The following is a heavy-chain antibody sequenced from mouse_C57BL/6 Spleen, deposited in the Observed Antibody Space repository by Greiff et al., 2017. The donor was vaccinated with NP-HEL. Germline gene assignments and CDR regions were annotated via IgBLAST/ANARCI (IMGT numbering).Heavy chain of an antibody. Sequence: QVQLQQPGAELVKPGASVKMSCKASGYTFTSYWITWVKQRPGQGLEWIGDIYPGSGSTNYNEKFKSKATLTVDTSSSTAYMQLSSLTSEDSAFYYSAREGDSSGYVAMDYWGQGTSVTVSS. CDR2: IYPGSGST. CDR1: GYTFTSYW. V-gene: IGHV1-55*01. CDR3: AREGDSSGYVAMDY. D-gene: IGHD3-2*02. J-gene: IGHJ4*01.